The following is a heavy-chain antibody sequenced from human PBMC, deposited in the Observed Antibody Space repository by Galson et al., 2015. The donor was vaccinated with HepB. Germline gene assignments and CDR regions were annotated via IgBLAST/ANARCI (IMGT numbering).Heavy chain of an antibody. CDR2: IKQDGSEK. V-gene: IGHV3-7*03. Sequence: SLRLSCAASGFTFSSYWMSWVRQAPGKGLEWVANIKQDGSEKYYVDSVKGRFTISRDNAKNSLYLQMNSLRAEDTAVYYCARDNRWERIGYYYYGMDVWGQGTTVTVSS. CDR1: GFTFSSYW. J-gene: IGHJ6*02. D-gene: IGHD1-26*01. CDR3: ARDNRWERIGYYYYGMDV.